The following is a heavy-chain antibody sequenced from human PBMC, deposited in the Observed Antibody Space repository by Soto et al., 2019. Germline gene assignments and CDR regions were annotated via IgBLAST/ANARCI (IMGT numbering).Heavy chain of an antibody. CDR3: ARRDLIAYYYGVDV. J-gene: IGHJ6*02. V-gene: IGHV3-74*01. CDR1: GFTFSSYW. CDR2: INSDGSTT. D-gene: IGHD2-21*01. Sequence: EVQLVESGGGLVQPGGSLRLSCAASGFTFSSYWMNWVRQAPGKGLVWVSRINSDGSTTGYVDSVKGRFTISRDNAKTTLYRQMNSLSAEATAVYYCARRDLIAYYYGVDVWGQGTTVTVSS.